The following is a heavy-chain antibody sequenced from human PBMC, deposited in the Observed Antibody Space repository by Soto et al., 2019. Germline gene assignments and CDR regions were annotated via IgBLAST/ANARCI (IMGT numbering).Heavy chain of an antibody. CDR2: IYYSGST. D-gene: IGHD2-15*01. CDR3: ARLYCSGGSCYSDY. V-gene: IGHV4-59*08. CDR1: GGSISSYY. J-gene: IGHJ4*02. Sequence: SETLSLTCTVSGGSISSYYWSWIRQPPGKGLEWIGYIYYSGSTNYNPSLKSRVTISVDTSKNQFSLKLSSVTASDTAVYYRARLYCSGGSCYSDYWGQGTLVTVSS.